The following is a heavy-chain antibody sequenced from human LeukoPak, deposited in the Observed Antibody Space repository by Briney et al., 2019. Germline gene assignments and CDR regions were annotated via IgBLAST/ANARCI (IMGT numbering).Heavy chain of an antibody. CDR1: GFTFGDYV. J-gene: IGHJ4*02. D-gene: IGHD6-13*01. CDR3: TRDSRYSISWDFDY. CDR2: IRSKAYGGTT. Sequence: PGGSLRLSCTVSGFTFGDYVMSWVRQAPGKGLEWVGFIRSKAYGGTTEYAASVKGRFTISRDDSKSIAYLQMNSLKTEDTAVYYCTRDSRYSISWDFDYWGQGTLVTVSS. V-gene: IGHV3-49*04.